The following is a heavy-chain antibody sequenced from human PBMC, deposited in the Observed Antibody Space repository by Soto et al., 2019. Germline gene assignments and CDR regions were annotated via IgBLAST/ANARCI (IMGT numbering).Heavy chain of an antibody. Sequence: SETLSLTCTVSGGSISSYYWSWIRQPPGKGLEWIGYIYYSGSTNYNPSLKSRVTISVDTSKNQFSLKLSSATAADTAVYYCARENPGLGSGYDWGYYYYGMDVWGQGTTVTVSS. D-gene: IGHD5-12*01. J-gene: IGHJ6*02. CDR2: IYYSGST. V-gene: IGHV4-59*01. CDR1: GGSISSYY. CDR3: ARENPGLGSGYDWGYYYYGMDV.